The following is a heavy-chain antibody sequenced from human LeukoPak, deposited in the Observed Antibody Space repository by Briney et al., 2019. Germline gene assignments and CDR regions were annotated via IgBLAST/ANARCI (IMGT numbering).Heavy chain of an antibody. D-gene: IGHD5-18*01. J-gene: IGHJ4*02. V-gene: IGHV3-11*04. Sequence: GGSLRLSCAASGFTFSDYYMSWIRQAPGKGLEWVSYISSSGSAIDYADSAKGRFTISRDNAKNSLYLQMNSLRAEDTAVYYCAREVGYSYAFVWGQGTLVTVSS. CDR3: AREVGYSYAFV. CDR2: ISSSGSAI. CDR1: GFTFSDYY.